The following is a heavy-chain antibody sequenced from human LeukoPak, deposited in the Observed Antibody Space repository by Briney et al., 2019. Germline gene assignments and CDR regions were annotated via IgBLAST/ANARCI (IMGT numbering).Heavy chain of an antibody. CDR2: ISSSGSTT. V-gene: IGHV3-11*01. J-gene: IGHJ4*02. D-gene: IGHD6-19*01. CDR3: AREGIAVAAHGIVYFDY. Sequence: GGSLRLSCAASGFTFSDYYMSWIRQAPGKGLEWVSYISSSGSTTYYADSVKGRFTISRDDAKNSLYLQMNSLRAEDTAVYYCAREGIAVAAHGIVYFDYWGQGTLVTVSS. CDR1: GFTFSDYY.